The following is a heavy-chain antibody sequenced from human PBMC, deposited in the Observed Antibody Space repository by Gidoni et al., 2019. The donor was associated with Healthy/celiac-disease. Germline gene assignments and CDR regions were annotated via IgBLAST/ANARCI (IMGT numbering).Heavy chain of an antibody. CDR3: ALGIAALPENYGMDV. CDR2: IIPIFGTA. J-gene: IGHJ6*02. Sequence: QLPLVPSWAEVKHPGSSVTVSCQASGVPFRSYAISWVRQAPGQGLEWMGGIIPIFGTANYAQKFQGRVTITADESTSTAYMELSSLRSEDTAVYYWALGIAALPENYGMDVWGQGTTVTVSS. D-gene: IGHD6-13*01. V-gene: IGHV1-69*01. CDR1: GVPFRSYA.